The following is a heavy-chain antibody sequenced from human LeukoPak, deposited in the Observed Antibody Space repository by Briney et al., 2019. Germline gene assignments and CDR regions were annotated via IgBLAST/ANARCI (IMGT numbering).Heavy chain of an antibody. V-gene: IGHV3-11*03. CDR1: GFTFNDYN. J-gene: IGHJ1*01. D-gene: IGHD3-22*01. Sequence: GGPLRLSCAASGFTFNDYNMSWIRQAPGKGLEWVSYISSSNSYTNYADSVKGRFYADSVKGRFTISRDNAKNSLYLQMNSLRAEDTAVYYCASLTYYFDSSGYYPGYFQHWGQGTLVTVSS. CDR3: ASLTYYFDSSGYYPGYFQH. CDR2: ISSSNSYT.